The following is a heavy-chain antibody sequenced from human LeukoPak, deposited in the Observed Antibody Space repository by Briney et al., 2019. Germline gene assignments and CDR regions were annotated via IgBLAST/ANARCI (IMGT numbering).Heavy chain of an antibody. D-gene: IGHD3-9*01. J-gene: IGHJ4*02. CDR1: GGSISSYY. CDR2: IYYSGST. V-gene: IGHV4-59*01. CDR3: ARSHTGREGALRYFDWLLFDY. Sequence: SETLSLTCTVSGGSISSYYWSWIRQPPGKGLEWLGYIYYSGSTNYNPSLKSRVTISVDTSKNQFSLKLSSVTAADTAVYYCARSHTGREGALRYFDWLLFDYWGQGTLVTVSS.